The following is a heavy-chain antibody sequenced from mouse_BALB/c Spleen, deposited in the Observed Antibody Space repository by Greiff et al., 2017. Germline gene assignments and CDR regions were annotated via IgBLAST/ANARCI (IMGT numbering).Heavy chain of an antibody. V-gene: IGHV6-6*02. Sequence: DVKLQESGGGLVQPGGSMKLSCVASGFTFSNYWMNWVRQSPEKGLEWVAEIRLKSNNYATHYAESVKGRFTISRDDSKSSVYLQMNNLRAEDTGIYYCTRELRLRGYFDYWGQGTTLTVSS. J-gene: IGHJ2*01. CDR1: GFTFSNYW. D-gene: IGHD1-2*01. CDR2: IRLKSNNYAT. CDR3: TRELRLRGYFDY.